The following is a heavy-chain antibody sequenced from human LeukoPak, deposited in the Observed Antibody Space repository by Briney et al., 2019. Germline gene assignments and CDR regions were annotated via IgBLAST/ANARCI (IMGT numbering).Heavy chain of an antibody. Sequence: SGPALVKPTQTLTLTCTFSGFSLSTPEMCVTWIRQPPGKALEWLARIDWDDGKFYSPSLRTRLTISKDTPKNQVVLRMTNMDPVATGTYYCARMTPDSPSFDYWGQGALITVSS. CDR3: ARMTPDSPSFDY. V-gene: IGHV2-70*17. D-gene: IGHD2-15*01. CDR1: GFSLSTPEMC. CDR2: IDWDDGK. J-gene: IGHJ4*02.